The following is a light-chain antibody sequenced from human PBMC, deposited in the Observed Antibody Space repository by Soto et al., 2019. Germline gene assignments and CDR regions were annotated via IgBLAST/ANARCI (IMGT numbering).Light chain of an antibody. Sequence: QTVVTQEPSFLVSPGGTVTLTCGLSSGSVSTSYYPSWYQQTPGQAPRTLMYSTGTRSSGVPDRFSGSILGNKAALTITGAQADDESGYYCVLYMGSGIWVFGGGTKLTVL. CDR1: SGSVSTSYY. CDR2: STG. J-gene: IGLJ2*01. CDR3: VLYMGSGIWV. V-gene: IGLV8-61*01.